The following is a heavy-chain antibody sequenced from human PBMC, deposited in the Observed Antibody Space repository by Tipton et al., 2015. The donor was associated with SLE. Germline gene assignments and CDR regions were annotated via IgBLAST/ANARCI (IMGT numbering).Heavy chain of an antibody. V-gene: IGHV3-23*01. Sequence: SLRLSCAASGFTFSSYAMSWVRQAPGKGLEWVSGISGSGGSTYYADSVKGRFTISRDNSKNTLYLQMGSLRAEDMAVYYCARVNYYDSSGYYVGDYFDYWGQGTLVTVSS. D-gene: IGHD3-22*01. J-gene: IGHJ4*02. CDR1: GFTFSSYA. CDR2: ISGSGGST. CDR3: ARVNYYDSSGYYVGDYFDY.